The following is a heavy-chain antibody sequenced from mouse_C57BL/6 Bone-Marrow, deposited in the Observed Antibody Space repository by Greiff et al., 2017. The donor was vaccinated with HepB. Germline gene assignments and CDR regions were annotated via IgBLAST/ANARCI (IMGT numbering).Heavy chain of an antibody. Sequence: VQLQQSGPGLVQPSQSLSITCTVSGFSLTSYGVHWVRQSPGKGLEWLGVIWSGGSTDYNAAFISRLSISKDNSKSQVFFKMNSLQADDTAIYYCARKIRLRRGGGLYYYAMDYWGQGTSVTVSS. J-gene: IGHJ4*01. CDR3: ARKIRLRRGGGLYYYAMDY. V-gene: IGHV2-2*01. CDR1: GFSLTSYG. CDR2: IWSGGST. D-gene: IGHD2-4*01.